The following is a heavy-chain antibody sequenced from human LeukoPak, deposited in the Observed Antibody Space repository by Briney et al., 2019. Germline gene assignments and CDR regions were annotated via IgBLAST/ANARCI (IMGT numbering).Heavy chain of an antibody. J-gene: IGHJ4*02. CDR1: GFTFSRYG. Sequence: PGRSLRLSCAASGFTFSRYGMHWVRQAPGKGLEWVAVIWYDGSNKHYADSVKGRFTISGGNSKNTLYLQMNSLRAEDTAVYYCAKAGRDYDYFDYWGQGTLVTVSS. V-gene: IGHV3-33*06. CDR2: IWYDGSNK. CDR3: AKAGRDYDYFDY. D-gene: IGHD4-17*01.